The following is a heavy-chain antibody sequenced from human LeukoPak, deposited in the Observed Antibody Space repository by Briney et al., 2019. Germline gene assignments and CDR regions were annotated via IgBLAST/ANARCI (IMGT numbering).Heavy chain of an antibody. Sequence: GGSLRLSCAASGFTFSSYAMHWVRQAPGKGLEWVAVISYDGSNKYYADSVKGRFTISRDNSKNTLYLQMNSLRAEDTAVYYCARDKGRYSSGWYYFDYWGQGTLVTVSS. CDR1: GFTFSSYA. V-gene: IGHV3-30-3*01. CDR2: ISYDGSNK. D-gene: IGHD6-19*01. J-gene: IGHJ4*02. CDR3: ARDKGRYSSGWYYFDY.